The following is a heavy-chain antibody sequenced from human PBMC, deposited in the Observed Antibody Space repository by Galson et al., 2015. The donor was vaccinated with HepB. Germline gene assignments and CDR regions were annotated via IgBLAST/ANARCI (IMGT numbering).Heavy chain of an antibody. Sequence: SLRLSCAASGFTVSSNYMNWVRQPPGKGLEWVSIIYTSGSTFYADSVKGRFTISRDDSSNTLYLHMNSVRAEDTAVYYCTRARLGAASYYWGQGTLVTVSS. CDR1: GFTVSSNY. CDR3: TRARLGAASYY. CDR2: IYTSGST. J-gene: IGHJ4*02. V-gene: IGHV3-53*01. D-gene: IGHD1-26*01.